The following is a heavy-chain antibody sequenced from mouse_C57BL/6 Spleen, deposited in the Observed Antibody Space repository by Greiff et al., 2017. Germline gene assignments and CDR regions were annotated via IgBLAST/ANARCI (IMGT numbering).Heavy chain of an antibody. V-gene: IGHV1-82*01. D-gene: IGHD2-3*01. CDR2: IYPGDGDT. CDR3: ARNGYLYYFDY. CDR1: GYAFSSSW. Sequence: QFQLQQSGPELVKPGASVKISCKASGYAFSSSWMNWVKQRPGKGLEWIGRIYPGDGDTNYNGKFKGKATLTADNTSSTVYMQLSSLTSEDSAVYFCARNGYLYYFDYWGQGTTLTVSS. J-gene: IGHJ2*01.